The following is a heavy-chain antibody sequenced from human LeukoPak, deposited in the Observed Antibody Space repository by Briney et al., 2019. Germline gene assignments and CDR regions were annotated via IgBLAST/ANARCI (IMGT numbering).Heavy chain of an antibody. V-gene: IGHV3-21*01. CDR3: AEEPSYIWGSYRYTDYFDY. D-gene: IGHD3-16*02. J-gene: IGHJ4*02. Sequence: PGGSLRLSCAASGFTFSSYSMNWVRQAPGKGLEWVSSISSSSYIYYADSVKRRFTISRDNAKNSLYPQMNSLRAEDTAVYYCAEEPSYIWGSYRYTDYFDYWGQGTLVTVSS. CDR1: GFTFSSYS. CDR2: ISSSSYI.